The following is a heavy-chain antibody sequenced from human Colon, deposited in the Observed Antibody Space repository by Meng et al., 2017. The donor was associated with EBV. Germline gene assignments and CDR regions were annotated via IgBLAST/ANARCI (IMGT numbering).Heavy chain of an antibody. J-gene: IGHJ4*02. CDR1: GGSINSGDYY. CDR3: ARNYYFDY. V-gene: IGHV4-30-4*01. CDR2: IYYTGST. Sequence: QVRLQVSGPGLVKPSXXLSLTCTVSGGSINSGDYYWSWIRQPPGKGLEWIGYIYYTGSTYYNPSLKSRVTISMDTSKNQFSLRLSSVTAADTAAYYCARNYYFDYWGQGTLVTVSS.